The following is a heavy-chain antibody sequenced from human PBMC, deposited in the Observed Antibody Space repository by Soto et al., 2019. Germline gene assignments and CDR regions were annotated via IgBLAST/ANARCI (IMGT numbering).Heavy chain of an antibody. Sequence: ASVKVSCKASGYTFTSYDINWVRQATGQGPEWMGWMSPNTGTIVYAQKFQGRVTMTRNTSTSTAYMTLSSLRSEDTAVYYCARDRPGIKTYEAFDIWGQGTTVTISS. V-gene: IGHV1-8*01. CDR2: MSPNTGTI. CDR1: GYTFTSYD. CDR3: ARDRPGIKTYEAFDI. D-gene: IGHD1-20*01. J-gene: IGHJ3*02.